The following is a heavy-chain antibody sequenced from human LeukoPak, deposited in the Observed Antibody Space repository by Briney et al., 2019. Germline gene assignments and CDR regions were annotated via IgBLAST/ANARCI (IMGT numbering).Heavy chain of an antibody. CDR3: ASSSWQRNY. CDR2: ISGSGGST. CDR1: GFIFSDHY. J-gene: IGHJ4*02. D-gene: IGHD6-13*01. V-gene: IGHV3-23*01. Sequence: PGGSLRLSCAASGFIFSDHYMDWVRQAPGKGLEWVSAISGSGGSTYYADSVKGRFTISRDNSKNTLYLQMNSLRAEDTAVYYCASSSWQRNYWGQGTLVTVSS.